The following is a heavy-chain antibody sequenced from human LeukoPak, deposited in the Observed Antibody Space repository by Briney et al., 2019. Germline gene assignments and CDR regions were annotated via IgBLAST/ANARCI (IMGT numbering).Heavy chain of an antibody. CDR2: IYYSGST. CDR1: GGSISSSSYY. Sequence: SETLSLTCTVSGGSISSSSYYWGWLRQPPGKGLEWIGSIYYSGSTYYNPSLKSRVTISVDTSKNQFSLKLSSVTAADTAVYYCARGINYDFWSGYLGYYYYYYMDVWGKGTTVTVSS. J-gene: IGHJ6*03. CDR3: ARGINYDFWSGYLGYYYYYYMDV. V-gene: IGHV4-39*07. D-gene: IGHD3-3*01.